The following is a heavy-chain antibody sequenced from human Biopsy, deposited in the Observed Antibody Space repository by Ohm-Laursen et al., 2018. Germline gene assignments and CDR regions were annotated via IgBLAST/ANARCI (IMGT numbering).Heavy chain of an antibody. V-gene: IGHV3-9*01. CDR3: ARDISPPTYPENPLDI. J-gene: IGHJ3*02. CDR1: GFMLVDYA. D-gene: IGHD2/OR15-2a*01. Sequence: SLRLSCSAAGFMLVDYAMHWVRQTPGKGMEWVSGMSRNNGFIGYADSVRGRFTISRNNGQNSLYLQMNNLITKDTAVYYCARDISPPTYPENPLDIWGQGTMVTVSS. CDR2: MSRNNGFI.